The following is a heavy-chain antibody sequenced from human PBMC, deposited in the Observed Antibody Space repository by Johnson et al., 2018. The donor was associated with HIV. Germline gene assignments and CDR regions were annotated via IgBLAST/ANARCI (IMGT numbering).Heavy chain of an antibody. D-gene: IGHD6-6*01. V-gene: IGHV3-30*18. Sequence: VQLVESGGGVVQPGGYLRLSCAASGFTFSSYGMHWVRQAPGKGLEWVAVISYHGGTKYSADSVKGRFSISRDNSENTVYLQMNSLRAEDTAVYYCAKVLAGIAARPLTFDAFDIWGQGTMVTVSS. CDR2: ISYHGGTK. CDR1: GFTFSSYG. J-gene: IGHJ3*02. CDR3: AKVLAGIAARPLTFDAFDI.